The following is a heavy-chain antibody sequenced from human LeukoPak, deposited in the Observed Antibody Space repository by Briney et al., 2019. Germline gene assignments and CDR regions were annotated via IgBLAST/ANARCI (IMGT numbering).Heavy chain of an antibody. Sequence: NPSETLSLTCAVYGGSFSGYYCSWIRQPPGKWLEWIGEINHSGSTNYNPSLKSRVTISVDTSKNQFSLKLSSVIAADTAVYYCARGRRMITFGGVIAKKWFDPWGKGTLVTVSS. V-gene: IGHV4-34*01. CDR1: GGSFSGYY. D-gene: IGHD3-16*02. CDR3: ARGRRMITFGGVIAKKWFDP. CDR2: INHSGST. J-gene: IGHJ5*02.